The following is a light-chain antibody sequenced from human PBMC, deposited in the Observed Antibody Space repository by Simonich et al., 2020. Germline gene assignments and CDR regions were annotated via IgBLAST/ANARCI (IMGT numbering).Light chain of an antibody. J-gene: IGLJ2*01. CDR3: SSYTSSSTYVV. CDR2: DVS. V-gene: IGLV2-14*01. CDR1: SSDVGGYNY. Sequence: QSALTQPASVSGSPGQSITISCTGTSSDVGGYNYVSWYQQHPGKAPKRMIYDVSKRPSGVSKRFSGSKSGNTASLTISGLQAEDEADYYCSSYTSSSTYVVFGGGTKLTVL.